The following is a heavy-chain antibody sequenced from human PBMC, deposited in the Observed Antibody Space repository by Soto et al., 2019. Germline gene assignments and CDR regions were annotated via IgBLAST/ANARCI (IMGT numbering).Heavy chain of an antibody. J-gene: IGHJ3*02. CDR3: ARILCGGDCYDAFDI. V-gene: IGHV1-69*06. CDR1: GGTFSSYA. Sequence: SVKVSCKASGGTFSSYAISWVRQAPGQGLEWMGGIIPIFGTANYAQKFQGRVTITADKSTSTAYMELSSLRSEDTAVYYCARILCGGDCYDAFDIWGQGTMVTVSS. CDR2: IIPIFGTA. D-gene: IGHD2-21*02.